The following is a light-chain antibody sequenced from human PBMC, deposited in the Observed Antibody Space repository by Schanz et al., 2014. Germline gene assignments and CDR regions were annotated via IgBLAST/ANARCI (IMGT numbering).Light chain of an antibody. CDR1: SSDVGGYNY. CDR2: DVS. CDR3: GSYTSSSTVV. Sequence: QYALTQPASVSGSPGQSITISCTGTSSDVGGYNYVSWYQQHPGKAPKVMIYDVSNRPSGVSNSFSGSKSGNTASLTISGLQAEDEADYYCGSYTSSSTVVFGGGTKLTVL. J-gene: IGLJ2*01. V-gene: IGLV2-14*01.